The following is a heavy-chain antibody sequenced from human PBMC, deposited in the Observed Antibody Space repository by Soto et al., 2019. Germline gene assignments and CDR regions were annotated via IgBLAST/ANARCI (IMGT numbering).Heavy chain of an antibody. J-gene: IGHJ6*02. V-gene: IGHV1-69*01. CDR2: IIPIFGTA. D-gene: IGHD2-2*02. CDR1: GGTFSSYA. Sequence: QVQLVQSGAEVKKHGSSVKVSCKASGGTFSSYAISWVRQAPGHGLEWMGGIIPIFGTANYAQKFQGRVTITADEATSTAYMELSSLRSEDTAVYYCARGYCSSTSCYTAFGSRGYYYYGMDVWGQGTTVTVSS. CDR3: ARGYCSSTSCYTAFGSRGYYYYGMDV.